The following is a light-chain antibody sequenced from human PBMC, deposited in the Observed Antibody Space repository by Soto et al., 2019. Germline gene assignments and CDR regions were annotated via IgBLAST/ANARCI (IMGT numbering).Light chain of an antibody. CDR2: AAS. J-gene: IGKJ5*01. Sequence: IQLTQSPSSLSASVGDRVTITCRANQGIGSDLAWYQQKPGKAPNLLIYAASTLYSGVPARFSGSGSGTDFTLTISSLRPEDFATYYCQQLNSFPLTFGQGTRLEIK. CDR3: QQLNSFPLT. V-gene: IGKV1-9*01. CDR1: QGIGSD.